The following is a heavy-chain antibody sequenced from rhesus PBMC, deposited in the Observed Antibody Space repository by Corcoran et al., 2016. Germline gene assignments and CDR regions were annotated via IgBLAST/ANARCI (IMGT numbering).Heavy chain of an antibody. CDR3: ARASMVYGLDS. CDR2: IYVRRGST. V-gene: IGHV4-147*01. Sequence: QVQLQESGPGLVKPSETLSLTCAVSGYSISSNYWSWIRQPPGKGLEWIGSIYVRRGSTSYNPSLKIRATLSTDTSKSRCALKLSSVTAAGTAVYYCARASMVYGLDSWGQGVVVTVSS. CDR1: GYSISSNY. D-gene: IGHD4-17*01. J-gene: IGHJ6*01.